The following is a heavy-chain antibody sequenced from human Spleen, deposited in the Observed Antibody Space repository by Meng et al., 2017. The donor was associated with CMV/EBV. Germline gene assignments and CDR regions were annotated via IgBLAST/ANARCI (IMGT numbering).Heavy chain of an antibody. J-gene: IGHJ4*02. V-gene: IGHV4-38-2*02. CDR3: ARYSGTIDY. CDR1: GYSISSGYY. Sequence: GSLRLSCTVSGYSISSGYYWGWIRQPPGKGLEWIGRIYHSGSTYYNPSLKSRVTISVDTSKNQFSLKLSSVTAADTAVYYCARYSGTIDYWGQGTLVTVSS. CDR2: IYHSGST. D-gene: IGHD4-23*01.